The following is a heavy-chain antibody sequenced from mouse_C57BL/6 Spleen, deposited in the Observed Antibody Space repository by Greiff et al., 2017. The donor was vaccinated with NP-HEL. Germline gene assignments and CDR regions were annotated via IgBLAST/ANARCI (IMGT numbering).Heavy chain of an antibody. CDR3: ARGYVSRHWYFDV. D-gene: IGHD1-1*01. CDR2: ISSGSSTI. Sequence: EVKLMESGGGLVKPGGSLKLSCAASGFTFSDYGMHWVRQAPEKGLEWVAYISSGSSTIYYADTVKGRFTISRDNAKNTLFLQMTSLRSEDTAMYYGARGYVSRHWYFDVWGTGTTVTVSS. V-gene: IGHV5-17*01. CDR1: GFTFSDYG. J-gene: IGHJ1*03.